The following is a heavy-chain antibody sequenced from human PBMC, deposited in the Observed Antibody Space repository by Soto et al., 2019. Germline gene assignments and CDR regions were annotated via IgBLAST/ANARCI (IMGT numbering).Heavy chain of an antibody. J-gene: IGHJ4*02. CDR2: INPSGGST. V-gene: IGHV1-46*03. Sequence: ASVKVSCKASGGTFTSYYMHWVRQAPGQGPEWMGLINPSGGSTTYAQKFQGRVTMTRDTSTSTVYMELSSLRSEDTAVYFCARFVAATGHDYWGQGTLVTVSS. CDR1: GGTFTSYY. CDR3: ARFVAATGHDY. D-gene: IGHD3-9*01.